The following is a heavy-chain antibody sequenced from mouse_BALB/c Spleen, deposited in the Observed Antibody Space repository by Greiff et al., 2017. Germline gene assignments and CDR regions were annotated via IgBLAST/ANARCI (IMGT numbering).Heavy chain of an antibody. CDR2: ISSGGSYT. J-gene: IGHJ3*01. Sequence: EVKLEESGGGLVKPGGSLKLSCAASGFTFSSYAMSWVRQSPEKRLEWVAEISSGGSYTYYPDTVTGRFTISRDNAKNTLYLEMSSLRSEDTAMYYCARKGGYDYDGKFAYWGQGTLVTVSA. CDR1: GFTFSSYA. D-gene: IGHD2-4*01. CDR3: ARKGGYDYDGKFAY. V-gene: IGHV5-9-4*01.